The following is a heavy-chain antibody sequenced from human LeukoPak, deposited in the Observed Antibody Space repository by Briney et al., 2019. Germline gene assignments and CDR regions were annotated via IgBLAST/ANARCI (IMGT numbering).Heavy chain of an antibody. D-gene: IGHD4-23*01. V-gene: IGHV4-59*06. CDR1: GGSIGRYY. Sequence: SETLSLTCTVSGGSIGRYYWSWIRQPPGKGLEWIGYIYYSGSTYYNPSLKSRVTISVDTSKNQFSLKLSSVTAADTAVYYCARDLLNEGNHLDYWGQGTLVTVSS. CDR2: IYYSGST. CDR3: ARDLLNEGNHLDY. J-gene: IGHJ4*02.